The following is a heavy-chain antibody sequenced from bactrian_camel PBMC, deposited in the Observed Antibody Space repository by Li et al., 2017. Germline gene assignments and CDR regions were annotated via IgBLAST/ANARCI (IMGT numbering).Heavy chain of an antibody. CDR1: GFTFDDHD. V-gene: IGHV3S63*01. Sequence: HVQLVESGGGSVQAGGSLRLSCAASGFTFDDHDMGWFRQAHGDGCELVSTISSERSTYYADSVKGRFTISRDNAKKAVYLEMNSLKPEDTGVYYCAADGGYGLDCDDASGYWGQGTQVTVS. J-gene: IGHJ6*01. CDR3: AADGGYGLDCDDASGY. CDR2: ISSERST. D-gene: IGHD3*01.